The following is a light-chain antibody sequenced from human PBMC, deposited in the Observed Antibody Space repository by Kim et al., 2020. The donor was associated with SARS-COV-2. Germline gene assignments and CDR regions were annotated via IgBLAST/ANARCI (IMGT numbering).Light chain of an antibody. Sequence: SPGEGVTRSCGASQSGSSGYLAWYQQKSGQPPRLVMYDVSVRATGIPGRFSGSGSGTDFTLTISRLEPEDFAVFYCQQYADSPLTFGGGTKVDIK. CDR1: QSGSSGY. CDR3: QQYADSPLT. J-gene: IGKJ4*01. V-gene: IGKV3-20*01. CDR2: DVS.